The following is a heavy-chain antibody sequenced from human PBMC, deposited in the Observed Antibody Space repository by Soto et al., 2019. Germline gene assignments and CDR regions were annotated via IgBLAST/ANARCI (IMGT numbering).Heavy chain of an antibody. CDR3: TTDGSVLGDSYGFGY. D-gene: IGHD5-18*01. Sequence: GGSLRLSCAASGFTFSNAWMSWVRQAPGKGLEWVGRIKNKTDSGTTDYAAAVKGRFTISRDNSKNTLYLQMNSLKTEDTAVYYCTTDGSVLGDSYGFGYWGQGTLVTVSS. CDR1: GFTFSNAW. V-gene: IGHV3-15*01. CDR2: IKNKTDSGTT. J-gene: IGHJ4*02.